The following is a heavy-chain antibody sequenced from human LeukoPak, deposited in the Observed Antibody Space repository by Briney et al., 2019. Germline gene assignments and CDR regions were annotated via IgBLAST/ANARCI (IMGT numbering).Heavy chain of an antibody. V-gene: IGHV3-48*03. CDR1: GFTFSSYD. CDR2: IRSSGSTI. D-gene: IGHD6-25*01. J-gene: IGHJ4*02. CDR3: ARSGGLDY. Sequence: PGGSLRLSCAASGFTFSSYDMNWVRQAPGKGLEWVPFIRSSGSTIYYADSVKGRFTISRDNAKNSLYLQMNNLRAEDTAVYYCARSGGLDYWGQGMLVAVSS.